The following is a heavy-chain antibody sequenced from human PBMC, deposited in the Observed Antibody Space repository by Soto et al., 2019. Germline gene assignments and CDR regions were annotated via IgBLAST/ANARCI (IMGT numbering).Heavy chain of an antibody. D-gene: IGHD2-15*01. CDR3: ARAQVVVAAIFDY. J-gene: IGHJ4*02. Sequence: PSETLSLTCTVSGGSISSYYWSWIRQPPGKGLEWIGYIYYSGSTNYNPSLKSRVTISVDTSKNQFSLKLSSVTAADTAVYYCARAQVVVAAIFDYWGQGTLVTVSS. CDR2: IYYSGST. V-gene: IGHV4-59*01. CDR1: GGSISSYY.